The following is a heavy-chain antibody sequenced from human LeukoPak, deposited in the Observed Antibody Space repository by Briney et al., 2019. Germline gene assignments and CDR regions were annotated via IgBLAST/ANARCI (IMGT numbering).Heavy chain of an antibody. CDR3: AKDEMAVAIFDY. V-gene: IGHV3-23*01. CDR2: ISKDGGDS. J-gene: IGHJ4*02. CDR1: GFTFSHYA. Sequence: PGGSLRLSCAASGFTFSHYAMSWVRQAPGKGPEWVPAISKDGGDSYYADPVKGRFAISRDNSKNMLYLQMNSLRAEDTAVYYCAKDEMAVAIFDYWGQGTLVTVSS. D-gene: IGHD6-19*01.